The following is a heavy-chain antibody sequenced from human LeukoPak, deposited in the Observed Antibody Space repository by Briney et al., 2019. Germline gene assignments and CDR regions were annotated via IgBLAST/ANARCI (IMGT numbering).Heavy chain of an antibody. Sequence: GGSLRLSCAASGFTFSSYSMNLVRQAPGKGLEWVSSISSSSSYIYYADSVKGRFTISRDNAKNSLYLQMNSLRAEDTAVYYCARVSNYYDSSGLIFDAFDIWGQGTMVTVSS. CDR3: ARVSNYYDSSGLIFDAFDI. CDR2: ISSSSSYI. V-gene: IGHV3-21*01. D-gene: IGHD3-22*01. J-gene: IGHJ3*02. CDR1: GFTFSSYS.